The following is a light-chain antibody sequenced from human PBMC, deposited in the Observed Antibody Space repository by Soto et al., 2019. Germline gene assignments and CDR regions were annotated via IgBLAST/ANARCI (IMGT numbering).Light chain of an antibody. Sequence: DIQMTQSPSSLSVSVGDRVTITCQASHDTTNFLNWYQQKPGKAPKLLIYDVSKLETGVPSRFSGSGSGTDFTLTISSLQPEDIATYFCQQYDDLPITFGQGTRLEI. V-gene: IGKV1-33*01. CDR1: HDTTNF. J-gene: IGKJ5*01. CDR2: DVS. CDR3: QQYDDLPIT.